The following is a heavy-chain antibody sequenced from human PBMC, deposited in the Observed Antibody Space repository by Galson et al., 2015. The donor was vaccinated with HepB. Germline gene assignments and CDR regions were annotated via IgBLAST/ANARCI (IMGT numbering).Heavy chain of an antibody. CDR1: GYSFTSYW. Sequence: QSGAEVKKPGESLKISCKGSGYSFTSYWIGWVRQMPGKGLEWMGIIYPGDSDTRYSPSFQGQVTISADKSISTAYLQWSSLKASDTAMYYCARQGPEFSGYSSSWYWSVIDYWGQGTLVTVSS. CDR3: ARQGPEFSGYSSSWYWSVIDY. CDR2: IYPGDSDT. J-gene: IGHJ4*02. V-gene: IGHV5-51*01. D-gene: IGHD6-13*01.